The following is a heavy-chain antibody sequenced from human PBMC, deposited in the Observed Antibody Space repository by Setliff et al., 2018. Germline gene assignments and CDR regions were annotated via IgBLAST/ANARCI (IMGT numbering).Heavy chain of an antibody. CDR1: GFTFSTYS. Sequence: GGSLRLSCAASGFTFSTYSLIWVRQAPGTGLEWVSSISPSSSHIYYADSAEGRFTISRDNAKNSLYLQLNSLRAEDTAVYYCASNPPKGPSGGYYYDDPYYYYMDVWGKGTTVTVSS. D-gene: IGHD3-22*01. J-gene: IGHJ6*03. V-gene: IGHV3-21*01. CDR3: ASNPPKGPSGGYYYDDPYYYYMDV. CDR2: ISPSSSHI.